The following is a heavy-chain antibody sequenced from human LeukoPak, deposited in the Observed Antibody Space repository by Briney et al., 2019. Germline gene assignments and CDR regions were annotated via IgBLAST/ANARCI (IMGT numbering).Heavy chain of an antibody. CDR3: AREPSPGVIHLAFDI. V-gene: IGHV4-59*01. D-gene: IGHD3-10*01. Sequence: PSETLSLTCTVSGGSISSYSCSWIRQPPGKGLEWIGYIYYSGSTNYNPSLKSRVTISVDTSKNQFSLKLSSVTAADTAVYYCAREPSPGVIHLAFDIWGQGTMVTVSS. J-gene: IGHJ3*02. CDR1: GGSISSYS. CDR2: IYYSGST.